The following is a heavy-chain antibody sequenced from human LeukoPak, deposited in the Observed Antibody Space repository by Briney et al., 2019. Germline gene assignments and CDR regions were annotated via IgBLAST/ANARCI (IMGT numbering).Heavy chain of an antibody. CDR1: GGSFSGYY. CDR2: INHSGST. D-gene: IGHD2-15*01. J-gene: IGHJ6*03. Sequence: SETLSLTCAVYGGSFSGYYWSWIRQPPGKGLEWIGEINHSGSTNYNPSLKSRVTISVDTSKNQFSLKLSSVTAANTAVYYCASFYCSGGSCYQYYYYYYMDVWGKGTTVTISS. CDR3: ASFYCSGGSCYQYYYYYYMDV. V-gene: IGHV4-34*01.